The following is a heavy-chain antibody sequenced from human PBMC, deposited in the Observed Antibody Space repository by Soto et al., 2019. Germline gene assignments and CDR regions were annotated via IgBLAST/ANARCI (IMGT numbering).Heavy chain of an antibody. V-gene: IGHV4-4*02. CDR2: IYHSGST. J-gene: IGHJ4*02. D-gene: IGHD3-10*01. Sequence: QVQLQESGPGLVKPSGTLSLTCAVSGGSISSSNWWSWVRQPPGKGLEWIGEIYHSGSTNYNPSLKSRVTISVDKSKNQFSLKLSSVTAADTAVYYCVRVPENTHYYGSGYFDYWGQGTLVTVSS. CDR1: GGSISSSNW. CDR3: VRVPENTHYYGSGYFDY.